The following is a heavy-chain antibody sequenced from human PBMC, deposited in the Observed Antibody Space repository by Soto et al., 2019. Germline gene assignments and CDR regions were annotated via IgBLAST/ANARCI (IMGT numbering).Heavy chain of an antibody. CDR2: IYYSGST. J-gene: IGHJ6*02. D-gene: IGHD3-10*01. CDR3: ARDGRGGDYYGMDV. Sequence: PSETLSLTCTVSGGSISSYYWSWIRQPPGKGLEWIGYIYYSGSTNYNPSLKSRVTISVDTSKNQFSLKLSSVTAADTAVYYCARDGRGGDYYGMDVWGQGTTVTVSS. V-gene: IGHV4-59*01. CDR1: GGSISSYY.